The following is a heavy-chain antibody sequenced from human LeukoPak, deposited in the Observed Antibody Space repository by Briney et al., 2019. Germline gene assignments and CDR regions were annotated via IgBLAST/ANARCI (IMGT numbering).Heavy chain of an antibody. V-gene: IGHV3-48*03. CDR1: GLTFSSYA. CDR3: ARVPRIAAVTGY. D-gene: IGHD6-6*01. J-gene: IGHJ4*02. CDR2: ISSSGSTI. Sequence: PGGSLRLSCAASGLTFSSYAMNWVRQPPGKGLEWISYISSSGSTIYYADSVKGRFTISRDNVNNLVFLQMNSLRADDTAVYYCARVPRIAAVTGYWGQGTLVTVSS.